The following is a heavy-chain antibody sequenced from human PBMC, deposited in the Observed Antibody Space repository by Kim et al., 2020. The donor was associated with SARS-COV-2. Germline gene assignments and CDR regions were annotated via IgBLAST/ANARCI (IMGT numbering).Heavy chain of an antibody. CDR1: GGSISSSSYY. J-gene: IGHJ5*02. Sequence: SETLSLTCTVSGGSISSSSYYWGWIRQPPGKGLEWIGSIYYSGSTYYNPSLKSRVTISVDTSKNQFSLKLSSVTAADTAVYYCARRDEVWGSYRYTGDWFDPWGQGTLVTVSS. V-gene: IGHV4-39*01. CDR3: ARRDEVWGSYRYTGDWFDP. CDR2: IYYSGST. D-gene: IGHD3-16*02.